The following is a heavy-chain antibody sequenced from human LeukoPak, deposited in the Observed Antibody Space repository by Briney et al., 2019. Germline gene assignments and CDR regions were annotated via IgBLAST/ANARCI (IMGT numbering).Heavy chain of an antibody. CDR2: IYYSGST. V-gene: IGHV4-31*03. Sequence: SETLSLTCTVSGGSISSGGYYWSWIRQHPGKGLEWIGYIYYSGSTYYNPSLKSRVTISVDTSKNQFSLKLSSVAAADTAVYYCARSGAAAIRGPFDYWGQGTLVTVS. J-gene: IGHJ4*02. D-gene: IGHD2-2*02. CDR1: GGSISSGGYY. CDR3: ARSGAAAIRGPFDY.